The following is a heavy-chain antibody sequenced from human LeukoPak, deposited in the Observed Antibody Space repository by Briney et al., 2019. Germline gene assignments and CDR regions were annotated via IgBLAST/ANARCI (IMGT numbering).Heavy chain of an antibody. CDR2: ISYDGSNK. J-gene: IGHJ5*02. Sequence: GGSLRLSCAASGFTFSSYAMHWVRQAPGKGLEWVAVISYDGSNKYYSNSVKGRSTISRDNSKNTLYLQMNSLRADDTAVYYCAKDRSISGSSENNWFDPWGRGTLVTVSS. V-gene: IGHV3-30-3*01. CDR3: AKDRSISGSSENNWFDP. CDR1: GFTFSSYA. D-gene: IGHD1-26*01.